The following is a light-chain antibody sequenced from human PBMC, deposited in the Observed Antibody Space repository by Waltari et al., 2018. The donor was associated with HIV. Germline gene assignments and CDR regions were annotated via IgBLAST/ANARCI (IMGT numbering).Light chain of an antibody. J-gene: IGLJ2*01. CDR1: TGAVTSDHY. CDR2: DTC. Sequence: QAVVTQEPSLTVSPGGTVTLTCDSSTGAVTSDHYPYWFQRTPGQAPRTLIYDTCNKHSWTPARFSGSLLGGKAALTLSGAQPEDEAEYYCLLSYGGARVFGGGTKLTVL. V-gene: IGLV7-46*01. CDR3: LLSYGGARV.